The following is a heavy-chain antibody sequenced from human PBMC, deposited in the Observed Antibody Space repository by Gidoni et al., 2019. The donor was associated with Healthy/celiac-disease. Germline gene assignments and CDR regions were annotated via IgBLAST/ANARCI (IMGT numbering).Heavy chain of an antibody. V-gene: IGHV1-2*02. CDR1: GYTFTGYS. CDR2: INPNSGGT. J-gene: IGHJ6*02. Sequence: QVQLVQSGADVKKPGASVKVSCKASGYTFTGYSMHWVRQAPGQGLEWMGWINPNSGGTNYAQKFQGRVTMTRDTSISTAYMELSRLRSDDTAVYYCARDEESPDYYYYGMDVWGQGTTVTVSS. CDR3: ARDEESPDYYYYGMDV. D-gene: IGHD3-10*01.